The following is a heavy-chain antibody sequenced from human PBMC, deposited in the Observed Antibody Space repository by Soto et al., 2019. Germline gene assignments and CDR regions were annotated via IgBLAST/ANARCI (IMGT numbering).Heavy chain of an antibody. CDR3: ARGWELPAATFDY. V-gene: IGHV1-8*01. CDR2: VNPHSGNT. J-gene: IGHJ4*02. D-gene: IGHD2-2*01. Sequence: GASVKVSCKASGYTFANYDINWVRQATGQGLEWMGWVNPHSGNTGYAQRLQGRVSMTSDTSTTTAYMELTSLTSDDTAVYFCARGWELPAATFDYWGQGTLVTVSS. CDR1: GYTFANYD.